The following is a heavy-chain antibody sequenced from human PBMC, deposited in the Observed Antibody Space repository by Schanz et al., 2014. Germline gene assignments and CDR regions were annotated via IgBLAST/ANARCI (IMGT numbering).Heavy chain of an antibody. CDR1: SGSFSGYY. CDR3: ARGPDSTSADVTRGRRRYYFDY. Sequence: QVQLQQWGAGLLKPSETLSLSCAVYSGSFSGYYWSWIRQPPGKGLEWIGEINHSGSTNYNPSLKSGVPITVDTFKNQFSLKRSSVPAADTAVYYCARGPDSTSADVTRGRRRYYFDYWGQGTLVTVSS. D-gene: IGHD6-13*01. J-gene: IGHJ4*02. CDR2: INHSGST. V-gene: IGHV4-34*01.